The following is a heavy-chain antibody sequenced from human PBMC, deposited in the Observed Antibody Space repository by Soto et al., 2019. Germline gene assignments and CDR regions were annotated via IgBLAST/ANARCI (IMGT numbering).Heavy chain of an antibody. V-gene: IGHV3-73*02. D-gene: IGHD1-26*01. J-gene: IGHJ4*02. CDR1: GFTFSGSA. Sequence: EVQLVESGGGLVQPGGSLKLSCAASGFTFSGSAMHWVRQASGKGLEWVGRIRSKANSYATAYAASVKGGFTVSRDDSNNTAYLQLSSLKTEDTAVYYCTPEGAGFDYWGQGTLVTVSS. CDR3: TPEGAGFDY. CDR2: IRSKANSYAT.